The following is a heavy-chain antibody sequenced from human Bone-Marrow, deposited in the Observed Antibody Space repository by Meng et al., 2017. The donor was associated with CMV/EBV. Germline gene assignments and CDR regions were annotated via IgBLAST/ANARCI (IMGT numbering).Heavy chain of an antibody. CDR3: ARATEYSSSPGDY. CDR1: GFTFSSYA. Sequence: GESLKISCAASGFTFSSYAIHWVRQAPGKGLEWVSSISSSSSYIYYADSVKGRFTISRDNAKNSLYLQMNSLRAEDTAVYYCARATEYSSSPGDYWGQGTLVTVSS. J-gene: IGHJ4*02. V-gene: IGHV3-21*01. CDR2: ISSSSSYI. D-gene: IGHD6-6*01.